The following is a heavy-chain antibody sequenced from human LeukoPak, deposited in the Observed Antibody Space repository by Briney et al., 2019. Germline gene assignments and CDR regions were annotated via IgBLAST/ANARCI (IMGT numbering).Heavy chain of an antibody. CDR3: AILTTGTTDFDY. CDR2: ISAYNGNT. Sequence: GASVKVSCKASGYTFTSYYMRWVRQAPGQGLEWMGWISAYNGNTNYAQKLQGRVTMTTDTSTSTAYMELRSLRSDDTAVYYCAILTTGTTDFDYWGQGTLVTVSS. CDR1: GYTFTSYY. D-gene: IGHD1-1*01. J-gene: IGHJ4*02. V-gene: IGHV1-18*04.